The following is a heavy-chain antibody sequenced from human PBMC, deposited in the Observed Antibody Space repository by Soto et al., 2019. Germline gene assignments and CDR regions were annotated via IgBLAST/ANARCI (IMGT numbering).Heavy chain of an antibody. Sequence: SETLSLTCTVSGGSVTNSNYYWGWIRQSPGKGLERIGRVYYRGRSYSKSSVKSRVTISVDTSKNRFSLRLDSVTASDTAVYFCVSHRTTVLAQAYFDYWGPGAPVTVSS. CDR2: VYYRGRS. J-gene: IGHJ4*02. V-gene: IGHV4-39*01. D-gene: IGHD4-17*01. CDR3: VSHRTTVLAQAYFDY. CDR1: GGSVTNSNYY.